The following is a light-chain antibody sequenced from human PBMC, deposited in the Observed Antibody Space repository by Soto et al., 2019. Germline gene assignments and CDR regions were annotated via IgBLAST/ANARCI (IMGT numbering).Light chain of an antibody. J-gene: IGKJ1*01. Sequence: DIQMTQSPSTLSAGVGDRVTITCRASQRISTYLNWYQQKPGKAPTILIYAASSLQSGVPSMFSGGGSGTDFTLTVNTLQPEDFATYFCQQCYSSPRTFGQGTKVDIK. V-gene: IGKV1-39*01. CDR2: AAS. CDR1: QRISTY. CDR3: QQCYSSPRT.